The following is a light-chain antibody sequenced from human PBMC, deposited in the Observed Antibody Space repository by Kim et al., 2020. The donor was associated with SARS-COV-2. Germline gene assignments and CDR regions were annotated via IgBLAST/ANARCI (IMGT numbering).Light chain of an antibody. V-gene: IGLV4-69*01. CDR1: SGHSRYA. J-gene: IGLJ2*01. CDR2: VNIDGSH. Sequence: ASVKLTGTLRSGHSRYAIAWHQQQPEKGPRFLIKVNIDGSHRKGDGISDRFSGSGSGAERYLTISNLQSDDDADYYCQTWGPGFRVFGGGTQLTVL. CDR3: QTWGPGFRV.